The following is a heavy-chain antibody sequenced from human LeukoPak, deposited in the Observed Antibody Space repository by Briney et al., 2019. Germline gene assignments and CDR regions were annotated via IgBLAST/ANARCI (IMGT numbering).Heavy chain of an antibody. D-gene: IGHD3-10*01. CDR3: ARSYLKMASAS. J-gene: IGHJ5*02. CDR2: IDQDGSEK. Sequence: PGGSLRLSCTASGFTFGDYAMSWVRQAPGKGLEWVANIDQDGSEKYYVDSVKGRFTISRDNAKNSLYLQMNSLRAEDTAIYYCARSYLKMASASWGQGTLVTVSS. V-gene: IGHV3-7*01. CDR1: GFTFGDYA.